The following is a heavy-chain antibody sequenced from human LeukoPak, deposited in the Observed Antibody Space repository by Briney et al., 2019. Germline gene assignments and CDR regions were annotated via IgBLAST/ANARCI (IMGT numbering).Heavy chain of an antibody. Sequence: SETLSLTCTVSGGSISSSSYYWGWIRQPPGKGLEWIGSIYYSGSTYYNPSLKSRVTISVDTSKNQFSLKLSSVTAADTAVYYCAREGSSGPYYGMDVWGQGTTVTVSS. CDR2: IYYSGST. D-gene: IGHD6-19*01. V-gene: IGHV4-39*02. CDR1: GGSISSSSYY. J-gene: IGHJ6*02. CDR3: AREGSSGPYYGMDV.